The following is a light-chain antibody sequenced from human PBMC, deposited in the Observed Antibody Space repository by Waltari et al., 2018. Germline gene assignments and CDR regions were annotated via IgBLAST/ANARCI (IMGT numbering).Light chain of an antibody. Sequence: QSVLTQPPSASGTPGQRVTIPCSGSSSNIGSTTVNWYQQLPGTAPKLLIYSNNQRPSGVPGRFSGSKSGTSASLAISGLQSEDEADYYCAAWDDSLNGYWVFGGGTKLTVL. CDR2: SNN. CDR3: AAWDDSLNGYWV. V-gene: IGLV1-44*01. CDR1: SSNIGSTT. J-gene: IGLJ3*02.